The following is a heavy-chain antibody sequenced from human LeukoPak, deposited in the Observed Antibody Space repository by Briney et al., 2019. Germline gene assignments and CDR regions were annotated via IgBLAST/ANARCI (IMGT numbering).Heavy chain of an antibody. V-gene: IGHV1-8*02. CDR2: MNPNSGNT. Sequence: ASVKVSCKASGYTFTTYGINWVRQATGQGLEWMGWMNPNSGNTGYAQKFQGRVTMTRNTSISTAYMELSSLRSEDTAVYYCARDYYDSSGYYLFDYWGQGTLVTVSS. J-gene: IGHJ4*02. D-gene: IGHD3-22*01. CDR3: ARDYYDSSGYYLFDY. CDR1: GYTFTTYG.